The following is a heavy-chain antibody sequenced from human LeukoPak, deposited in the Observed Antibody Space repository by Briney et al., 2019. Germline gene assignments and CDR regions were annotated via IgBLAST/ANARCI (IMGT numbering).Heavy chain of an antibody. CDR2: ISSSSSYI. CDR3: AREDCSSTSCYAY. Sequence: GGSLRLSCAASGFTFSSYSMNWVRQAPGKGLEWVSSISSSSSYIYYADSVKGRFTISRDNAKNSLYLQMNSLRAEDTAVYYCAREDCSSTSCYAYWGQGTLVTVSS. D-gene: IGHD2-2*01. J-gene: IGHJ4*02. V-gene: IGHV3-21*01. CDR1: GFTFSSYS.